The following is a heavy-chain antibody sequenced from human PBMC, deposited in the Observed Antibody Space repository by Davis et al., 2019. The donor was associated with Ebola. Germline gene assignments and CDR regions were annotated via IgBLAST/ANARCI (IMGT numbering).Heavy chain of an antibody. CDR1: GGSFSGYY. J-gene: IGHJ6*02. CDR3: ARDNVNGMDV. Sequence: MPGGSLRLSCAVYGGSFSGYYWSWIRQPPGKGLEWIGEINHSGSTNYNPSLKSRVTISVDTSKNQFSLKLSSVTAADTAVYYCARDNVNGMDVWGQGTTVTVSS. CDR2: INHSGST. V-gene: IGHV4-34*01. D-gene: IGHD2-8*01.